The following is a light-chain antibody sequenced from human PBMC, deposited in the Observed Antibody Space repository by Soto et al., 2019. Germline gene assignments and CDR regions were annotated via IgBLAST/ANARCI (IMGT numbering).Light chain of an antibody. CDR1: QSVSSKF. CDR2: GAS. J-gene: IGKJ2*01. Sequence: EIVLTQSPGTLSLSPGERATLSCRTSQSVSSKFLAWYQQKPGQAPRLLLYGASTRATGIPDRFSGSGSGTDFTLTISRLEPEDFAVYYWQQYGGSPPFTFGQGTKLEI. V-gene: IGKV3-20*01. CDR3: QQYGGSPPFT.